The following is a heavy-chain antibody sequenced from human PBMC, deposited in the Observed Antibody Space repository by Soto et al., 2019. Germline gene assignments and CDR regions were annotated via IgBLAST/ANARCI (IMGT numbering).Heavy chain of an antibody. CDR1: GCTFSSYA. CDR2: ITGDGSNT. Sequence: RRSCAGCGCTFSSYAMNWVRQAPGKGLVWVSRITGDGSNTDYAGSVKGRFSISRDNAKNTLYLQMNSLRAEDTAVYYCARGGVYGSHDSWGQGTLVTVSS. V-gene: IGHV3-74*01. CDR3: ARGGVYGSHDS. J-gene: IGHJ4*02. D-gene: IGHD5-12*01.